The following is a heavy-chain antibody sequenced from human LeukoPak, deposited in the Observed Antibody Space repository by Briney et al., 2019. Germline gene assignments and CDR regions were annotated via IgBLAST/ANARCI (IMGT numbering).Heavy chain of an antibody. V-gene: IGHV4-34*01. J-gene: IGHJ6*03. CDR1: GGSFSGYY. CDR3: ARGGAYGSGLYYYYYYMDV. CDR2: INHSGST. Sequence: PSETLSLTCAVYGGSFSGYYWSWIRQPLGKGLEWIGEINHSGSTNYNPSLKSRVTISVDTSKNQFSLKLSSVTAADTAVYYCARGGAYGSGLYYYYYYMDVWGKGTTVTVSS. D-gene: IGHD3-10*01.